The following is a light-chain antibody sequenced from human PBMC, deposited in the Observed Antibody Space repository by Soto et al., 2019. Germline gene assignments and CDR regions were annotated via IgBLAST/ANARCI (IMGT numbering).Light chain of an antibody. J-gene: IGKJ1*01. CDR1: QSISSY. Sequence: DIQMTQSTSSLSASVGEGVTITCLASQSISSYLNWYQQKPGKAPKLLIYAASSLQSGVPSWFSGSGSGKDCTLTISSLQPEDFATYYCQQSYRTPWTVGQGTKVDIK. V-gene: IGKV1-39*01. CDR2: AAS. CDR3: QQSYRTPWT.